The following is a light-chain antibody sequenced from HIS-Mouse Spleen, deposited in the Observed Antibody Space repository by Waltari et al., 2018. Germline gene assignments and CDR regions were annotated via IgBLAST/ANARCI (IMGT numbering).Light chain of an antibody. V-gene: IGLV3-10*01. CDR2: EDS. Sequence: SYELTQPPSVSVSPGQTARITCSGDALPKKYAYWYQQKSGKAPVLVIYEDSKRPSGIPERFSGSSSGTMATVTISGAQVEDEADYYCYSTDSSGNHRRVFGGGTKLTVL. CDR1: ALPKKY. J-gene: IGLJ3*02. CDR3: YSTDSSGNHRRV.